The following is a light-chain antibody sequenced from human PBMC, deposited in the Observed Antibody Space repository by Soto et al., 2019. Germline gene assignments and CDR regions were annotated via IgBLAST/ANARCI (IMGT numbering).Light chain of an antibody. V-gene: IGKV1-8*01. Sequence: AIRMTQSPSSLSASTGDRVTITFRASQGISSYLAWYQQKPGKAPKLLIYAASTLQSGVPSRFSGSGSGTDFTLTISSLQSEDFALYYCQQYNNWRTFGQGTKVDIK. CDR2: AAS. CDR3: QQYNNWRT. J-gene: IGKJ1*01. CDR1: QGISSY.